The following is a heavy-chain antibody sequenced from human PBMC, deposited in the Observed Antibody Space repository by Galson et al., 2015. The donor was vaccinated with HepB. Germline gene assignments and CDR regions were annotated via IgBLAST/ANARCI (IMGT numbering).Heavy chain of an antibody. CDR1: GYTFTDYY. D-gene: IGHD1-26*01. CDR3: ARNNPSYSGSYLGSDWYFDL. V-gene: IGHV1-69-2*01. J-gene: IGHJ2*01. CDR2: VDPEDGET. Sequence: VKVSCKVSGYTFTDYYMHWVQQAPGKGLEWMGLVDPEDGETIYAEKFQGRVTITADTSTDTAYMELRSLRSDDTAVYYCARNNPSYSGSYLGSDWYFDLWGRGTLVTVSS.